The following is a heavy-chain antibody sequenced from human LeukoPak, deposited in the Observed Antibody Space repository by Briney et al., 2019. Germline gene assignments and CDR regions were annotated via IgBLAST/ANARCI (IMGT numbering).Heavy chain of an antibody. V-gene: IGHV3-15*01. CDR3: TTDGDIVVVPAAIRLGSYFDY. J-gene: IGHJ4*02. Sequence: NPGGSLRLSCAASGFTFSNAWMSWVRQAPGKGLEWVGRIKSKTDGGTTDYAAPVKGRFTISRDDSKNTLYLQMNSLKTEDTAVYYCTTDGDIVVVPAAIRLGSYFDYWGQGTLVTVSS. CDR1: GFTFSNAW. D-gene: IGHD2-2*02. CDR2: IKSKTDGGTT.